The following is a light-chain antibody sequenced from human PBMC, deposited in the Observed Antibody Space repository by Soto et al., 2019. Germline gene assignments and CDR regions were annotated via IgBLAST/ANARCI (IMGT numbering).Light chain of an antibody. CDR3: QQYNNWPPAWT. CDR2: GAS. J-gene: IGKJ1*01. Sequence: EIVMTQSPATLSVSPGERATLSCRASQSVSSNLAWYQQKPGQAPRLLIYGASTRATGIPARFSGSGSGTEFTLTNSSLQSEEFAVYYCQQYNNWPPAWTFGQGTKVEIQ. CDR1: QSVSSN. V-gene: IGKV3-15*01.